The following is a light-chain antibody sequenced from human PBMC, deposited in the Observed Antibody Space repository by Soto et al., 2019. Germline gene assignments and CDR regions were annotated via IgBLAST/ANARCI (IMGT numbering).Light chain of an antibody. CDR3: KQYNTWPPLT. V-gene: IGKV3-15*01. Sequence: EIVMTQSPATLSVSAGEIVTLSCRASQRFSSNLACYQKKPGQAPRRLIYGASTRATGTPARFSGRGSGRDSPLTISSLQSEDFAVYHCKQYNTWPPLTFGGGTKVEIK. CDR1: QRFSSN. CDR2: GAS. J-gene: IGKJ4*01.